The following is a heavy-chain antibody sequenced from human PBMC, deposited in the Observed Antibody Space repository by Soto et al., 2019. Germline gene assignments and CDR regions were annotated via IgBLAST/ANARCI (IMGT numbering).Heavy chain of an antibody. CDR2: ISTYNGNT. CDR1: GYTLTSNG. D-gene: IGHD1-7*01. CDR3: ARDREYNWNYNWFDP. V-gene: IGHV1-18*01. J-gene: IGHJ5*02. Sequence: ASVKVSCKASGYTLTSNGISWVRQAPRQGLEWMGWISTYNGNTNFTQKLQGRVTMTTDTSTSTAYMELRSLRSDDTAVYYCARDREYNWNYNWFDPWGQGTLVTVSS.